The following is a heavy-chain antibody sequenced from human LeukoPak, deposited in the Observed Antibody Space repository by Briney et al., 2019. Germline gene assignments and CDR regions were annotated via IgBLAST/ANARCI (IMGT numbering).Heavy chain of an antibody. CDR3: TREGILY. D-gene: IGHD5-18*01. V-gene: IGHV3-21*01. CDR2: ITSSSSYV. J-gene: IGHJ4*02. CDR1: GFTFSTYN. Sequence: GRSLRLSCAASGFTFSTYNMNWVRQAPGKGLEWVSSITSSSSYVCYADSVEGRFTISRDNAKNSLYLQMNSLRAEDTAVYYCTREGILYWGQGTLVTVSS.